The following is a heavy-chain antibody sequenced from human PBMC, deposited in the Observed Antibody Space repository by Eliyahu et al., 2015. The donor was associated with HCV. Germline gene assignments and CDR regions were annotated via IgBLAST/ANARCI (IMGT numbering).Heavy chain of an antibody. D-gene: IGHD3-10*01. Sequence: EVQLVESGGGLVKPGGSLXLSCAASGFXFSXAXMSWGLXAPGKGXEWIGRIKSKTDGGTTDYAAPVKGRFTISRDDSKSTLYLQMNSLKTEDTAVYYCTTGAPGGFDYYLDVWGQGTTVTVSS. V-gene: IGHV3-15*01. CDR2: IKSKTDGGTT. J-gene: IGHJ6*03. CDR3: TTGAPGGFDYYLDV. CDR1: GFXFSXAX.